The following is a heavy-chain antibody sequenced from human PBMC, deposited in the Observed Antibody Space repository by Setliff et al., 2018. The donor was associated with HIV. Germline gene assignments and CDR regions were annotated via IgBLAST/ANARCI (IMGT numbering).Heavy chain of an antibody. CDR3: ARVRSPFYFDY. CDR1: GLTFKNYW. CDR2: MSVSGTDI. Sequence: GGSLRLSCAAPGLTFKNYWIHWVRQAPGKGLELLSYMSVSGTDIKYAASVKGRFTISRDNAKNSLNLQMTSLRAEDTAVYYCARVRSPFYFDYWGQGTLVTVSS. J-gene: IGHJ4*02. V-gene: IGHV3-11*04.